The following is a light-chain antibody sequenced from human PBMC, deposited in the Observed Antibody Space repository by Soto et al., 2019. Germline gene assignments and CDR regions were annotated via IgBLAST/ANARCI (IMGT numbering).Light chain of an antibody. CDR3: QQYDSTPHT. Sequence: DIVMTQSPDSLAVSLGERATINCKSSQSVLYSSNNKNYIAGYQQKPGQTPKLLIYWASTRESGVPDRFSGSGSGTDFTLTISSLEAEDVAVYYCQQYDSTPHTFGQGTKVEIK. J-gene: IGKJ1*01. CDR2: WAS. V-gene: IGKV4-1*01. CDR1: QSVLYSSNNKNY.